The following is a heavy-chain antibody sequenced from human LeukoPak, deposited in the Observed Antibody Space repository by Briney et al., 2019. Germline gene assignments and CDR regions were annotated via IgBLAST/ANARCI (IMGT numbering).Heavy chain of an antibody. J-gene: IGHJ5*02. V-gene: IGHV4-30-2*01. CDR3: ARERCTRRPSSTSCYTGTDNWFDP. D-gene: IGHD2-2*02. CDR2: IYHSGST. CDR1: GGSISSGGYY. Sequence: SETLSLTCTVSGGSISSGGYYWSWIRQPPGKGLEWIGYIYHSGSTYYNPSLKSRVTISVDRSKNQFSLKLSSVTAADTAVYYCARERCTRRPSSTSCYTGTDNWFDPWGQGTLVTVSS.